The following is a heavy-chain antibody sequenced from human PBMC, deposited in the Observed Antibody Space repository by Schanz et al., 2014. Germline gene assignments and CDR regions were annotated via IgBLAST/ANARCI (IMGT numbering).Heavy chain of an antibody. CDR3: ANNWNLDY. J-gene: IGHJ4*02. Sequence: EVQLLESGGGLVQPGRSLRLSCAASGFTFSSYAMTWVRQAPGMGLEWVSAISGRDGSTYYADSVRGRFTISRDNSKNTLYLQMNSLRAEDTAVYYCANNWNLDYWGQGTLVTVSS. CDR1: GFTFSSYA. CDR2: ISGRDGST. D-gene: IGHD1-20*01. V-gene: IGHV3-23*01.